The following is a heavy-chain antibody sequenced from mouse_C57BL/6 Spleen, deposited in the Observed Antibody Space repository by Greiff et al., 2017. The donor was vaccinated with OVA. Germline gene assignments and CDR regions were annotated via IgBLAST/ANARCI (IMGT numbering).Heavy chain of an antibody. CDR3: ARHEEGYYGSSYRYFDV. J-gene: IGHJ1*03. CDR2: FYPGSGSI. V-gene: IGHV1-62-2*01. Sequence: QVQLKESGAELVKPGASVKLSCKASGYTFTEYTIHWVKQRSGQGLEWIGWFYPGSGSIKYNEKFKDKATLTADKSSSTVYMELSRLTSEDSAVYFCARHEEGYYGSSYRYFDVWGTGTTVTVSS. CDR1: GYTFTEYT. D-gene: IGHD1-1*01.